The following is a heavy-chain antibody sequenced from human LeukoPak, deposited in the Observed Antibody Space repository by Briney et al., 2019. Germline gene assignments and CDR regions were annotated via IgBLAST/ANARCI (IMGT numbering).Heavy chain of an antibody. CDR2: ISSSSSTI. Sequence: GGSLRLSCAASGFTFRSYSMNWVRQAPGKGLEWVSYISSSSSTIYYADSMKSRFTISRDNAKNSLYLQMNSLRAEDTAVYYCARDRIEQQRTLGRSTNYYQYYYMDVWGKGTTVTVSS. CDR3: ARDRIEQQRTLGRSTNYYQYYYMDV. CDR1: GFTFRSYS. D-gene: IGHD6-13*01. J-gene: IGHJ6*03. V-gene: IGHV3-48*01.